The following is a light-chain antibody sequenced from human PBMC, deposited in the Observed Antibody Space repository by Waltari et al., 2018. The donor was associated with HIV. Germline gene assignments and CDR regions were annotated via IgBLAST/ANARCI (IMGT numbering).Light chain of an antibody. CDR3: SSYTSSSALYVV. CDR2: DVS. J-gene: IGLJ2*01. V-gene: IGLV2-14*03. Sequence: QSALTQPASVSGSPGQSITISCTGTSSAVGGYHYVSWYQQHPGKAPKLMIYDVSNRPSGVSNRFSGSKSGNTASLTISGLQAEDEADYYCSSYTSSSALYVVFGGGTKLTVL. CDR1: SSAVGGYHY.